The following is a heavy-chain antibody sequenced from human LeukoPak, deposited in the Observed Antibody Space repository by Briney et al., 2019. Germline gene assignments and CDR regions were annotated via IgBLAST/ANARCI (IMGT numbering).Heavy chain of an antibody. CDR3: ARDRVIALDY. D-gene: IGHD3-10*01. Sequence: GRSLRLSCAASGFTISSYAMHWVRQAPGKGLEWVAVISYDGSNKYYADSVKGRFTISRDNSKNTLYLQMNSLRAEDTAVYYCARDRVIALDYWGQGTLVTVSS. J-gene: IGHJ4*02. CDR1: GFTISSYA. CDR2: ISYDGSNK. V-gene: IGHV3-30-3*01.